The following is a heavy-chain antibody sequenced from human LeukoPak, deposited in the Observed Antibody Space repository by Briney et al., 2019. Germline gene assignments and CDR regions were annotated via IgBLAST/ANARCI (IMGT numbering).Heavy chain of an antibody. CDR2: IYYSGST. Sequence: SETLSLTYTVSGGSISSYYWSRIRQPPGKGLEWIGYIYYSGSTNYNPSLKSRVTISVDTSKNQFSLKLSSVTAADTAVYYCARVQGGATTYWGQGTLVTVSS. CDR3: ARVQGGATTY. CDR1: GGSISSYY. J-gene: IGHJ4*02. V-gene: IGHV4-59*01. D-gene: IGHD1-26*01.